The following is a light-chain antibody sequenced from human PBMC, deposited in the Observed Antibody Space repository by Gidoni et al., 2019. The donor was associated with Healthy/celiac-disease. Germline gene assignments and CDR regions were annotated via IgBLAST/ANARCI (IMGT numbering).Light chain of an antibody. Sequence: EILLTQSPATLSLSPGERATLSCRASQSVSSYLAWYQQKPGQAPKLLIYDASNRATGIPDRFSGSGSGTDFTLTISSPEPEDFAVYYCQQRSNWPLTFGGGTKVEIK. J-gene: IGKJ4*01. V-gene: IGKV3-11*01. CDR3: QQRSNWPLT. CDR2: DAS. CDR1: QSVSSY.